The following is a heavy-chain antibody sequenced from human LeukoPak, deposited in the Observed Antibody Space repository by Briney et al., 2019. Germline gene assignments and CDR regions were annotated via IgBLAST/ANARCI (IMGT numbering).Heavy chain of an antibody. CDR1: GFTFSSYA. V-gene: IGHV3-30-3*01. CDR2: ISYDGSNK. Sequence: PGGSLRLSCAASGFTFSSYAMHWVRQAPGKGLEWVAVISYDGSNKYYADSVKGRFTISRDNSKNTLYLQMNSLRAEDTAVYYCARGRQLFPDWGQGTLVTVSS. D-gene: IGHD6-13*01. J-gene: IGHJ4*02. CDR3: ARGRQLFPD.